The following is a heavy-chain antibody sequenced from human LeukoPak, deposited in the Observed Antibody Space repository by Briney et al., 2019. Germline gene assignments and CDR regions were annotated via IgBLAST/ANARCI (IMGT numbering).Heavy chain of an antibody. CDR1: GGSISSYY. J-gene: IGHJ4*02. CDR3: ARAPKRYCSGGSCYTYYFDY. Sequence: SEALSLTCTVSGGSISSYYWSWIRQPPGNGLEWIGYIYYSGSTNYNPSLKSRVTISVDTSKNQFSLKLSSVTAADTAVYYCARAPKRYCSGGSCYTYYFDYWGQGTLVTVSS. CDR2: IYYSGST. D-gene: IGHD2-15*01. V-gene: IGHV4-59*01.